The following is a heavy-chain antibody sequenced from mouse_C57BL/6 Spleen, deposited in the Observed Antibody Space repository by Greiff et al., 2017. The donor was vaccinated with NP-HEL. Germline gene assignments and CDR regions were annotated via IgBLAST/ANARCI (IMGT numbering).Heavy chain of an antibody. Sequence: VQLQQPGAELVKPGASVKMSCKASGYTFTSYWITWVKQRPGQGLEWIGDIYPGSGSTNYNEKFKSKATLTVDTSSSTAYMQLSSLTSEDSAVYYCASRITTVVATDYFDYWGQGTTLTVSS. CDR3: ASRITTVVATDYFDY. D-gene: IGHD1-1*01. CDR2: IYPGSGST. J-gene: IGHJ2*01. V-gene: IGHV1-55*01. CDR1: GYTFTSYW.